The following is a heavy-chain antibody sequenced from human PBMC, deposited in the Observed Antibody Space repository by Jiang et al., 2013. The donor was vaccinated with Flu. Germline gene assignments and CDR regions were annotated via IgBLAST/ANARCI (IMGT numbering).Heavy chain of an antibody. CDR1: GFIFRSYT. CDR3: AKGPVVMTDISNYFFDF. V-gene: IGHV3-23*01. J-gene: IGHJ4*02. D-gene: IGHD2-21*02. CDR2: ISGGSEYT. Sequence: VQLLESGGGLVQPGGSLRLSCAASGFIFRSYTMSWVRQPPGKGLEWVSAISGGSEYTSYADSVKGRFTISRDNSKNTVYLQTNSLRGEDTAVYYCAKGPVVMTDISNYFFDFWGQGTLVTVSS.